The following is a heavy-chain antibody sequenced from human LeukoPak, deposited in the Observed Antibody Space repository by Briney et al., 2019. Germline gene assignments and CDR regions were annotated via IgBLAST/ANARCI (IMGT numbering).Heavy chain of an antibody. Sequence: GESLKISCKGSGSSFTSYWIGWVRQMPGKGLEWMGIIYPGDSDTRYSPSFQGQVTISADKSISTDYLQRSSLKVSDTAMYYCARLLGGYSGSYPYYFDYWGQGTLVTVSS. J-gene: IGHJ4*02. CDR3: ARLLGGYSGSYPYYFDY. V-gene: IGHV5-51*01. CDR1: GSSFTSYW. D-gene: IGHD1-26*01. CDR2: IYPGDSDT.